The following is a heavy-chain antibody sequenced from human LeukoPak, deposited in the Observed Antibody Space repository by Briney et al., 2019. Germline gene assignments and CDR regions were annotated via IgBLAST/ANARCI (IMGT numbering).Heavy chain of an antibody. CDR3: AKDKDIVVVPAAKAFDY. CDR1: GFTFSSYA. V-gene: IGHV3-23*01. J-gene: IGHJ4*02. CDR2: ISGSGGST. D-gene: IGHD2-2*01. Sequence: GGSLRLSCAASGFTFSSYAMSWVRQAPGKGLEWVSVISGSGGSTYYADSVKSRFTISRDNSKNTLYLQMNSLRAEDTAVYYCAKDKDIVVVPAAKAFDYWGQGTLVAVSS.